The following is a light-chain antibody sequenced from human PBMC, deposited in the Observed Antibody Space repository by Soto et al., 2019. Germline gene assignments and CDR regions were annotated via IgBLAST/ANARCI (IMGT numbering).Light chain of an antibody. V-gene: IGKV1-5*03. CDR1: QDIRTW. Sequence: DIQMTQSPSTLSASVGDRVTVTCRASQDIRTWLAWYQQKPGKAPKVLIYKASTLESGVPSRFSGSGSGTEFTLSISSLQPDDIATYYCQHYNGFPYTFGQGPKVEIK. CDR3: QHYNGFPYT. CDR2: KAS. J-gene: IGKJ2*01.